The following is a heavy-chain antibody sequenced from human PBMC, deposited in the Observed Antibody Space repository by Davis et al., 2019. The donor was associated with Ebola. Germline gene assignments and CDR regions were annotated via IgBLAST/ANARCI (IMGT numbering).Heavy chain of an antibody. Sequence: GESLKISCAASGFTFDDYGMSWVRQAPGKGLEWVSVIYSGGSTYYADSVKGRFTISRDNSKNTLYLQMNSLRAEDTAVYYCARGYSNYGFDYWGQGTLVTVSS. CDR3: ARGYSNYGFDY. D-gene: IGHD4-11*01. V-gene: IGHV3-53*01. CDR2: IYSGGST. CDR1: GFTFDDYG. J-gene: IGHJ4*02.